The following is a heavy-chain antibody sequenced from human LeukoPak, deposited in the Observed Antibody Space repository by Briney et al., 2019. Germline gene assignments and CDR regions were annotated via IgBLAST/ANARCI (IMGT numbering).Heavy chain of an antibody. Sequence: SETLSLTCAVYGGSFSGYYWCWIRQPPGKGREWMGEINHSGSTNYNPSLKSRVTISVDTPKNQFALKLSSVTAADTAVYYCARYRRMLTFGGVIVIYRTTTPSDAFDIWGQGTMVTVSS. CDR3: ARYRRMLTFGGVIVIYRTTTPSDAFDI. D-gene: IGHD3-16*02. CDR1: GGSFSGYY. V-gene: IGHV4-34*01. J-gene: IGHJ3*02. CDR2: INHSGST.